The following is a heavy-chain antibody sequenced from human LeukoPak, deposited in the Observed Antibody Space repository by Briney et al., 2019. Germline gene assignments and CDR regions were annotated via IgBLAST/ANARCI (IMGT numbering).Heavy chain of an antibody. J-gene: IGHJ6*04. CDR2: ISSLSSYI. D-gene: IGHD3-10*02. CDR3: AELGITMIGGV. Sequence: PGGSLRLSCAASGFTFNNYSMNWVCQAPGKGLEWVSSISSLSSYIYYADSVKGRFTISRDNAKNSLYLQMNSLRAEDTAVYYCAELGITMIGGVWGKGTTVTISS. CDR1: GFTFNNYS. V-gene: IGHV3-21*01.